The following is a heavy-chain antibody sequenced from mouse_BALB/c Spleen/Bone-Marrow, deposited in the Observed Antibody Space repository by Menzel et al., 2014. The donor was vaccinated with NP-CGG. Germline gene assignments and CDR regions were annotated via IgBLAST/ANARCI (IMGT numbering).Heavy chain of an antibody. D-gene: IGHD2-4*01. CDR3: ARRGDYDWFAY. V-gene: IGHV5-2*01. Sequence: EVQLVESGGGLVQPGESLKLSCEANEYEFPSHDMSWVRKTPEKRLELVAAINSDGGSTYYPDTMERRFIISRDNTKKTLYLQMSSLRAEDTALYYGARRGDYDWFAYWGQGTQVTVSA. CDR1: EYEFPSHD. CDR2: INSDGGST. J-gene: IGHJ3*01.